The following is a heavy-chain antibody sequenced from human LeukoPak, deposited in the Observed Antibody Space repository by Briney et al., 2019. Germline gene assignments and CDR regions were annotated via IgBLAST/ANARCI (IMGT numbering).Heavy chain of an antibody. CDR3: ARVVGGNYYGSETDDY. CDR1: GYTLTGFY. Sequence: ASVKVSCKASGYTLTGFYMHWVRQAPGQGLEWMGWINPNSGGTNYAQKFQGRVTMTRDTSISTAYMELSSLRSDDTAVYYCARVVGGNYYGSETDDYWGQGTLVIVSS. V-gene: IGHV1-2*02. J-gene: IGHJ4*02. D-gene: IGHD3-10*01. CDR2: INPNSGGT.